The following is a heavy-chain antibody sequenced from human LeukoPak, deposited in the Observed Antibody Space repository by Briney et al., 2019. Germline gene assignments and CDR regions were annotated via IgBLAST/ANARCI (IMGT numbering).Heavy chain of an antibody. D-gene: IGHD3-10*01. V-gene: IGHV3-23*01. CDR2: VNDGGGDT. CDR3: ARGAGGYYFDY. Sequence: GGSLRLSCAASGFTFSDYAMSWVRQAPGEGLEWVSGVNDGGGDTFYADSVKGRFTISRDNSKNTLYLQMNSLRAADTAVYYCARGAGGYYFDYWGQGTLVTVSS. J-gene: IGHJ4*02. CDR1: GFTFSDYA.